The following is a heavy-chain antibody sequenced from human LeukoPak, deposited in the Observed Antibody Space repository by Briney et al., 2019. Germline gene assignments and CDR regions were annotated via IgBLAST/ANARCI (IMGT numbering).Heavy chain of an antibody. Sequence: SETLSLTCTVSGGSISSSSYYWGWIRQPPGKGLEWIGSIYYSGSTYYSPSLKSRVTISVDTSKNQFSLKLSSVTAADTAVYYCARYCSGGGCYLDYWGQGTLVTVSS. CDR1: GGSISSSSYY. CDR3: ARYCSGGGCYLDY. CDR2: IYYSGST. V-gene: IGHV4-39*01. D-gene: IGHD2-15*01. J-gene: IGHJ4*02.